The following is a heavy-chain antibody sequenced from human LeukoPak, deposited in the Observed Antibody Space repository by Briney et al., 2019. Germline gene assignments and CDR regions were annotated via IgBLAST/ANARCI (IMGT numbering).Heavy chain of an antibody. V-gene: IGHV4-31*03. CDR1: GGSISSGGYY. CDR2: IYYSGST. CDR3: ARDDSSSWYNYFDY. Sequence: SQTLSLTCTVSGGSISSGGYYWSWIRQHPGKGLEWIGYIYYSGSTYYNPSLKSRVTISVDTSKNQFSLKLSSVTAADTAVYYCARDDSSSWYNYFDYWGQGTLVTVSS. J-gene: IGHJ4*02. D-gene: IGHD6-13*01.